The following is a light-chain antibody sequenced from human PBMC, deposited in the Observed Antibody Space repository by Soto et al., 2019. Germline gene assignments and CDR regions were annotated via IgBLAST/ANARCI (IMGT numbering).Light chain of an antibody. V-gene: IGLV2-23*01. CDR1: SSDFGSYNL. Sequence: QSVLTQPASVSGSPGQSITISCAGTSSDFGSYNLVSWYQQYPGKAPKLMIYEGSKRPSGVSNRFSGSKSGNTASLTISGLQAEDEADYYCCSYAGISTWVFGGGTKLTV. CDR3: CSYAGISTWV. CDR2: EGS. J-gene: IGLJ3*02.